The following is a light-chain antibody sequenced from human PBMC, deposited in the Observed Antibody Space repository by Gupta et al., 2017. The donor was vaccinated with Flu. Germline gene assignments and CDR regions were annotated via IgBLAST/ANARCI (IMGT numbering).Light chain of an antibody. CDR1: QRIKNH. Sequence: PSSLSASVGDRVTITCRSSQRIKNHLNWYQQKPGKAPTLLIYSASALQSGVPSRFSGSGSGTDFTLTISSLQPEDFATYFCQQSYSSPLTFGGGTKVQI. CDR2: SAS. CDR3: QQSYSSPLT. J-gene: IGKJ4*01. V-gene: IGKV1-39*01.